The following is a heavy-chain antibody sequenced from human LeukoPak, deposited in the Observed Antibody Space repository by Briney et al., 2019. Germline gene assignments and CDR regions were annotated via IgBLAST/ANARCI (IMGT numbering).Heavy chain of an antibody. CDR2: ISWNSGSI. CDR3: AKGNGYSYGYPDY. J-gene: IGHJ4*02. CDR1: GFTFDDYA. V-gene: IGHV3-9*01. D-gene: IGHD5-18*01. Sequence: SGGSLRLSCTASGFTFDDYAMHWVRQAPGKGLEWVSGISWNSGSIGNADSVKGRFTISRDNAKNSLYLQMNSLRAEDTALYYCAKGNGYSYGYPDYWGQGTLVTVSS.